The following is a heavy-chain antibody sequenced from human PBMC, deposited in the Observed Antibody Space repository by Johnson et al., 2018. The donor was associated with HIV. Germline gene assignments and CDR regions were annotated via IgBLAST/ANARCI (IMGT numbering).Heavy chain of an antibody. Sequence: VQLVESGGGLVQPGGPLRLSCAASGFTVSSNHLSWVRQAPEKGLEWVSIIYSGGSTYYADSVKGRFTISRDNSKNTLSLQMNSLTAEDTAIYYCARGSLTDDSFADWGQGTMVLVSS. CDR1: GFTVSSNH. CDR3: ARGSLTDDSFAD. V-gene: IGHV3-66*02. CDR2: IYSGGST. D-gene: IGHD2-8*01. J-gene: IGHJ3*01.